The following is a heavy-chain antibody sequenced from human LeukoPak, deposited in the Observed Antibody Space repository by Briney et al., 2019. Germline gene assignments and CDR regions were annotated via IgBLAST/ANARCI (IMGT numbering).Heavy chain of an antibody. CDR1: RGSISSAGYY. J-gene: IGHJ4*02. Sequence: KASQTLSLTCTVSRGSISSAGYYWSWIRQSAGKGLEWIGRFYSSVSTDYNPSLKRRVTMSVDTSKNQFSLKLSSVTAADTAVYYCARGTYCGSDCYSFEYWGQGTLVTVSS. V-gene: IGHV4-61*02. CDR3: ARGTYCGSDCYSFEY. D-gene: IGHD2-21*01. CDR2: FYSSVST.